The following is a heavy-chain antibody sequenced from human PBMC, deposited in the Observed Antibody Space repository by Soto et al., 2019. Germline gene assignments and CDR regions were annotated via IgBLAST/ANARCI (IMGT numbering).Heavy chain of an antibody. D-gene: IGHD1-26*01. CDR2: ISGSGGST. CDR3: AKESPSWEDYYYMDV. Sequence: EVQLLESGGGLVQPGGSLRLSCAASGFTFSSYAMSWVRQAPGKGLEWVSDISGSGGSTYYADSVKGRFTISRDNSKTTLYLQMNSLRADDTAVYYCAKESPSWEDYYYMDVWGKGTTVTVSS. J-gene: IGHJ6*03. CDR1: GFTFSSYA. V-gene: IGHV3-23*01.